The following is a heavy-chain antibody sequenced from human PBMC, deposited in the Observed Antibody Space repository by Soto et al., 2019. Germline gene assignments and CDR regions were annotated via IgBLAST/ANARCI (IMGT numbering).Heavy chain of an antibody. V-gene: IGHV3-23*01. D-gene: IGHD6-19*01. CDR1: GFTFSSYA. Sequence: EVQLLESGGGLVQPGGSLRLSCAASGFTFSSYAMSWVRQAPGKGLEWVSAISGSGGSTYYADSVKGRFTISRDNSKNTLYLQMNSLRAEDTAVYYCVKARLGAVAGTALYFDYWGQGTLVTVSS. J-gene: IGHJ4*02. CDR2: ISGSGGST. CDR3: VKARLGAVAGTALYFDY.